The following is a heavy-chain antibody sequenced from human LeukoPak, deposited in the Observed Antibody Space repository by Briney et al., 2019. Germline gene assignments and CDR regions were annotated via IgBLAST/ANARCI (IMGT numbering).Heavy chain of an antibody. J-gene: IGHJ4*02. CDR1: GGSISSYY. CDR3: ARGIKILRDGYNYLDY. V-gene: IGHV4-59*01. Sequence: SETLSLTCTVSGGSISSYYWSWIRQPPGKELEWIGYIYYSGSTTYNPSLKSRVTISVDTSKNQVSLKLSSVTAADAAVYYCARGIKILRDGYNYLDYWGQGTLVTVSS. D-gene: IGHD5-24*01. CDR2: IYYSGST.